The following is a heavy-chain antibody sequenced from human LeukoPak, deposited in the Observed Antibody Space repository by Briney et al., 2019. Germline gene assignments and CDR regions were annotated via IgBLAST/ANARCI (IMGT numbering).Heavy chain of an antibody. CDR2: MNPNSGNT. Sequence: GASVKVSCKASGYTFTSYDINWVRQATGQGLEWMGWMNPNSGNTGYAQKFQGRVTMTRDTSTSTVYMELSSLRSEDTAVYYCATSEGSSGYLPDYWGQGTLVTVSS. D-gene: IGHD3-22*01. CDR1: GYTFTSYD. CDR3: ATSEGSSGYLPDY. J-gene: IGHJ4*02. V-gene: IGHV1-8*01.